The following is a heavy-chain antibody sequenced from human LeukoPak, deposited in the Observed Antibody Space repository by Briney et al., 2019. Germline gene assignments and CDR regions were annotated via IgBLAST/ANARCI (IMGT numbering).Heavy chain of an antibody. D-gene: IGHD6-19*01. J-gene: IGHJ4*02. Sequence: GGSLRLSCAASGFTFSSYSMNWVRQAPGKGLEWVAFIRYDGSNKYYADSVKGRFTISRDNSKNTLYLQMNSLRAEDTAVYYCAKVGGYSSGWSPFGYWGQGTLVTVSS. CDR3: AKVGGYSSGWSPFGY. V-gene: IGHV3-30*02. CDR1: GFTFSSYS. CDR2: IRYDGSNK.